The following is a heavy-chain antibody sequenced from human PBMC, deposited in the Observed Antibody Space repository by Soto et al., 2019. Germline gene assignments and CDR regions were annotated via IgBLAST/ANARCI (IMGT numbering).Heavy chain of an antibody. CDR1: GYTVTSYG. V-gene: IGHV1-18*04. Sequence: GASVKVSCKASGYTVTSYGISWVRQAPGQGLEWMGWISAYNGNTNYAQKLQGRVTMTTDTSTSTAYMELRSLSSDDTAVYYCARDPSRNYYDSSGYNNWFDPWGQGTLVTVSS. CDR3: ARDPSRNYYDSSGYNNWFDP. J-gene: IGHJ5*02. CDR2: ISAYNGNT. D-gene: IGHD3-22*01.